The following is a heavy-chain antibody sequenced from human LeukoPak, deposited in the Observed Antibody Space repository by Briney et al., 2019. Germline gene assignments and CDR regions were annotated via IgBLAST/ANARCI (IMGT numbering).Heavy chain of an antibody. CDR1: GFTFKNYA. V-gene: IGHV3-23*01. Sequence: GGSLRLSCAASGFTFKNYAMNWVRQAPGKGLEWVSAISGSGGSTYYADSVKGRFTISRDNSKNTLYLQMNSLRAEDTAVYYCAKDREYSSSVSGYWGQGTLVTVSS. CDR3: AKDREYSSSVSGY. CDR2: ISGSGGST. J-gene: IGHJ4*02. D-gene: IGHD6-6*01.